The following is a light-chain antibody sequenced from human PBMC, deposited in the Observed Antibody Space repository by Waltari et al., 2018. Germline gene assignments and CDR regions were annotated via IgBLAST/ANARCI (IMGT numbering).Light chain of an antibody. CDR3: ALYMGSGIWV. CDR2: KAN. CDR1: SGSLSTPSY. V-gene: IGLV8-61*01. J-gene: IGLJ3*02. Sequence: QTVVTQEPSLSVSPGGTVTSTCALCSGSLSTPSYATWYPQTPGQAPRTLVYKANSRSSGVPDRFSGSILGNTAALTITGAQADDESDYYCALYMGSGIWVFGGGTRLTVL.